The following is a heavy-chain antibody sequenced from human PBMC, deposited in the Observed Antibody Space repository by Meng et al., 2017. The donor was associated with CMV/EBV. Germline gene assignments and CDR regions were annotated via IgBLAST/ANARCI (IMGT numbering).Heavy chain of an antibody. CDR2: IDTSGNTI. CDR1: GFAFSSYE. Sequence: GESLKISCAASGFAFSSYEMSWVRQTPGKGLEWISYIDTSGNTIYYADSVKGRFTISRDNVKSSLYLLMESLRAEDMAVYYCARIFCTTTDCYYDYWGRGTLVTVSS. CDR3: ARIFCTTTDCYYDY. J-gene: IGHJ4*02. V-gene: IGHV3-48*03. D-gene: IGHD2-8*01.